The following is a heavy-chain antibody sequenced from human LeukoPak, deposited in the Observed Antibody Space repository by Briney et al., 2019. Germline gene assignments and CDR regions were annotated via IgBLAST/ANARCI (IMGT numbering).Heavy chain of an antibody. CDR2: IYYSGST. V-gene: IGHV4-59*08. CDR3: ARHGSHSSGLWYNWFDP. D-gene: IGHD6-19*01. CDR1: GGSISSYY. J-gene: IGHJ5*02. Sequence: SETLSLTCTDSGGSISSYYWSWIRQPPGKGLEWIGYIYYSGSTNYNPSLKSRVTISVDTSKNQFSLKLSSVTAADTAEYYCARHGSHSSGLWYNWFDPWGQGTLVTVSS.